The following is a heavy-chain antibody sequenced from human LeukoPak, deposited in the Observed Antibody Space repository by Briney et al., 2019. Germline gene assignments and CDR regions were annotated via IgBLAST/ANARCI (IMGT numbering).Heavy chain of an antibody. Sequence: GASVKASCKASGYTFTGYYMHWVRQAPGQGLEWMGWINPNSGGTNYAQKFQGRVTMTRDTSISTAYMELSRLRSDDTAVYYCARENGGGTSVAFDIWGQGTMVTVSS. J-gene: IGHJ3*02. V-gene: IGHV1-2*02. CDR2: INPNSGGT. CDR3: ARENGGGTSVAFDI. D-gene: IGHD1-14*01. CDR1: GYTFTGYY.